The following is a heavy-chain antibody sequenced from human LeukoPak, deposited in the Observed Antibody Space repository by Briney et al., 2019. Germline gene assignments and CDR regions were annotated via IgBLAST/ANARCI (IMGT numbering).Heavy chain of an antibody. Sequence: GGSLRLSCAASGFTFSSYAMHWVRQAPGKGLEWVAVISYDGSSKYYADSVKGRFTISRDNSKNTLYLQMNSLRAEDTAVYYCARVVEYSSSEFDYWGQGTLVTVSS. V-gene: IGHV3-30*04. CDR3: ARVVEYSSSEFDY. D-gene: IGHD6-6*01. CDR1: GFTFSSYA. CDR2: ISYDGSSK. J-gene: IGHJ4*02.